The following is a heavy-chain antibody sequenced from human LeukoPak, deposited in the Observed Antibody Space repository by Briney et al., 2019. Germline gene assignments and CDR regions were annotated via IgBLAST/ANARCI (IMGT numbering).Heavy chain of an antibody. CDR2: ISSSGSTI. V-gene: IGHV3-11*01. Sequence: GGSLRLSCAASGFTFSGYYMSWIRQAPGKGLEWVSYISSSGSTIYYADSVKGRFTISRDNAKNSLYLQMNSLRAEDTAVYYCARGLWFGELSGYYYYYYGMDVWGQGTTVTVSS. CDR1: GFTFSGYY. D-gene: IGHD3-10*01. J-gene: IGHJ6*02. CDR3: ARGLWFGELSGYYYYYYGMDV.